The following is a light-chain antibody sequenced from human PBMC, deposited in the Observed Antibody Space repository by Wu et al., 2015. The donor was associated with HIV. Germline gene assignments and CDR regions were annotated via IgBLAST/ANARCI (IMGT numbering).Light chain of an antibody. CDR3: QQYDRSPPFYS. CDR2: VAP. CDR1: QSVTSSY. V-gene: IGKV3-20*01. Sequence: QSVTSSYVTWYQQKPRPRRPTGRHLVVAPPRATGIPDRFSGSASGTDFTLTISRLEPEDFAVYYCQQYDRSPPFYSFGQGTKLEIK. J-gene: IGKJ2*03.